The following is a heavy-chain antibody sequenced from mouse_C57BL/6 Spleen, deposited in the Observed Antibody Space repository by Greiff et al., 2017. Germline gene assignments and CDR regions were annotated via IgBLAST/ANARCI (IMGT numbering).Heavy chain of an antibody. D-gene: IGHD1-2*01. Sequence: QVQLKQSGAELVRPGASVTLSCKASGYTFTDYEMHWVKPTPVHGLEWIGAIDPETGGTAYHQKFKGKAILTADKSSSTAYMELRSLTSEDSAVYYCTRDDYYGPFDYWGQGTTLTVSS. CDR1: GYTFTDYE. V-gene: IGHV1-15*01. CDR2: IDPETGGT. CDR3: TRDDYYGPFDY. J-gene: IGHJ2*01.